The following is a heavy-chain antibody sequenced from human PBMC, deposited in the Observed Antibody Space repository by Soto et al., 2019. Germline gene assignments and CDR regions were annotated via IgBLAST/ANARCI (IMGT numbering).Heavy chain of an antibody. D-gene: IGHD2-21*02. Sequence: QLQLQESGSGLVKPSQTLSLTCAVSGGSISSGGYSWSWIRQPPGKGLEWIGYIYHSGSTYYNPSLKRRVTIXVXRXENQFSLKLSSVTAADTAVYYCARGVAVVVTAYFDYWGQGTLVTVSS. V-gene: IGHV4-30-2*01. CDR3: ARGVAVVVTAYFDY. J-gene: IGHJ4*02. CDR1: GGSISSGGYS. CDR2: IYHSGST.